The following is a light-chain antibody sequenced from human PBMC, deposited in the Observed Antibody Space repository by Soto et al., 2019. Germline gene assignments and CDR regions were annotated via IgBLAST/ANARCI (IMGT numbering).Light chain of an antibody. CDR2: DVS. Sequence: QSVLTQPASVSGSPGQSITISCTGTSSDVGGYNHVSWYQQHPGKAPKLMIFDVSNRPSGVSNRFSGSKSGNTASLTISGLQAEDEADYYCCSYTTISTGVFGTGTKLTVL. V-gene: IGLV2-14*01. J-gene: IGLJ1*01. CDR1: SSDVGGYNH. CDR3: CSYTTISTGV.